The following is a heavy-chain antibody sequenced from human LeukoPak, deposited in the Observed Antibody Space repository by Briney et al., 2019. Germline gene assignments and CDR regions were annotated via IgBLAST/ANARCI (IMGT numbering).Heavy chain of an antibody. CDR2: IKQDGSDK. CDR1: GFTFSSYW. D-gene: IGHD6-6*01. J-gene: IGHJ6*02. V-gene: IGHV3-7*05. CDR3: AKDMFQSGAARPALYYYYYGMDV. Sequence: GGSLRLSCAASGFTFSSYWMSWVRQAPGKGLEWVANIKQDGSDKYYVDSVKGRFTISRDNAKNSLYLQMNSLRTEDTALYYCAKDMFQSGAARPALYYYYYGMDVWGQGTTVTVSS.